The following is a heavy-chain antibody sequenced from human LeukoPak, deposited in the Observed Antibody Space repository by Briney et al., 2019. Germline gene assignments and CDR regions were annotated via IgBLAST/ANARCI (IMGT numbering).Heavy chain of an antibody. Sequence: SETLSLTCAVSGASISSGHWWSWVRQPPGKGREWIGEIFHSGTTNYNASLKSRVTISVDNSKNQCSLKLNSLTAADTAVYYCVTSIALAGWGAFDIWGQGTMVTVSS. D-gene: IGHD6-19*01. CDR2: IFHSGTT. J-gene: IGHJ3*02. V-gene: IGHV4-4*02. CDR3: VTSIALAGWGAFDI. CDR1: GASISSGHW.